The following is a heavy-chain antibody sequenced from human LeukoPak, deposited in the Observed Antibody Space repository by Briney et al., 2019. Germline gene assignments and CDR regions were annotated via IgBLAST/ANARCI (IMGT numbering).Heavy chain of an antibody. Sequence: PGGSLRLSCAASGFTFSSYAIHWVRQAPGKGLGWVALISYDGSNKYYADSVKGRFTISRDDSRNTVYLQMSTLRAEDTALYYCARDHVAAAGRGAESYYYGMDVWGQGTTVTVSS. D-gene: IGHD6-13*01. V-gene: IGHV3-30*04. J-gene: IGHJ6*02. CDR3: ARDHVAAAGRGAESYYYGMDV. CDR1: GFTFSSYA. CDR2: ISYDGSNK.